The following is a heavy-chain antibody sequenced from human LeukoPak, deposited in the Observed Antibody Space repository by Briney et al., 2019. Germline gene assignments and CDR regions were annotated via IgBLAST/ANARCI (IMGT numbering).Heavy chain of an antibody. D-gene: IGHD3-10*01. CDR3: ATQFPMVRGVITPDY. Sequence: GSLRLSFSGSGFTFRCLGLPLVRQAPSQGLGWVAVISYDGSNKYYADSVKGRFTISRDNSKNTLYLQMNSLRAEDTAVYYCATQFPMVRGVITPDYWGQGTLVTVSS. CDR2: ISYDGSNK. CDR1: GFTFRCLG. V-gene: IGHV3-30*03. J-gene: IGHJ4*02.